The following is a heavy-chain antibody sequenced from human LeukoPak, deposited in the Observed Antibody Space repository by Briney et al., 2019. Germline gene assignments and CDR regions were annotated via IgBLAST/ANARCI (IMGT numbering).Heavy chain of an antibody. Sequence: ESGPTLVKPTQTLTLTCTFSGFSLSTSGMCVSWIRQPPGKALEWLARIDWDDDKYYSTSLKTRLTISKDTSKNQVVLTMTNMDPVDTATYYCARTYDSSGYYYFVYFDYWGQGTLVTVSS. D-gene: IGHD3-22*01. CDR2: IDWDDDK. V-gene: IGHV2-70*11. CDR3: ARTYDSSGYYYFVYFDY. J-gene: IGHJ4*02. CDR1: GFSLSTSGMC.